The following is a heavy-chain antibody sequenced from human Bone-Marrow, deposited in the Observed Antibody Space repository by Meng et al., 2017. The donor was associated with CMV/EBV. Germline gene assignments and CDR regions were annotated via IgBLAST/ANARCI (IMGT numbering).Heavy chain of an antibody. D-gene: IGHD6-6*01. V-gene: IGHV1-18*01. CDR2: ISVYNGNT. CDR1: SYMFNTYG. J-gene: IGHJ5*02. CDR3: ARDKIAVRPGWFDP. Sequence: QVQLVQSGAEGKKPGASVKVSCKASSYMFNTYGISWVRQAPGQGLEWMGWISVYNGNTKYAQTVQGRVTMTTDTSTSTVYMELTSLRSDDTAVYYCARDKIAVRPGWFDPWGQGTLVTVSS.